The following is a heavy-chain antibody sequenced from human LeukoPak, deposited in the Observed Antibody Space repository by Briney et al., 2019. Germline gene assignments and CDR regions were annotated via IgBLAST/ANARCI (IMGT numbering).Heavy chain of an antibody. J-gene: IGHJ4*02. D-gene: IGHD2-21*02. V-gene: IGHV3-66*01. CDR3: ARDPGGDYYFDY. Sequence: GGSLRLSCAASRFTVSSNYMSWVRQAPGKGLEWVSVIYSGGNTYYADSVKGRFTISRDNAKNTLYLQMNSLRAEDTAVYYCARDPGGDYYFDYWGQGTLVIVSS. CDR1: RFTVSSNY. CDR2: IYSGGNT.